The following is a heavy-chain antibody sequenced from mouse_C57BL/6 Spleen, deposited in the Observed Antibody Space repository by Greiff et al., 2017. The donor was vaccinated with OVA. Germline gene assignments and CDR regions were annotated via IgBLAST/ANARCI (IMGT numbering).Heavy chain of an antibody. Sequence: VQLQQSGAELARPGASVKLSCKASGYTFTSYGISWVKQRTGQGLEWIGEIYPRSGNTYYNEKFKGKATLTADKSSSTAYMELRSLTSEDSAVYFCAREGQLRPGDYAMDYWGQGTSVTVSS. J-gene: IGHJ4*01. CDR2: IYPRSGNT. D-gene: IGHD3-2*02. CDR1: GYTFTSYG. V-gene: IGHV1-81*01. CDR3: AREGQLRPGDYAMDY.